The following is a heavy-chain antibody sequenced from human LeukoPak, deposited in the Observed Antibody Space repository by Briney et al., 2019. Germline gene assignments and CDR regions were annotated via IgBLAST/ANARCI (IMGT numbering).Heavy chain of an antibody. D-gene: IGHD2-21*02. CDR1: GGSISSRNYY. J-gene: IGHJ4*02. CDR3: ARRQYCGGDCYHGGFDY. Sequence: SETLSLTCSVSGGSISSRNYYWGWIRQPPGKGLECIGSIYYSGSTYYNPSLKSRVTISVDTSKNQFSLKLSSVTAADTAVYYCARRQYCGGDCYHGGFDYWGQGTLVTVSS. V-gene: IGHV4-39*01. CDR2: IYYSGST.